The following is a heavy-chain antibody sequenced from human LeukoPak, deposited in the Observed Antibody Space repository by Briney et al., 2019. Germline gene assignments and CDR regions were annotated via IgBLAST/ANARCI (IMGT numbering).Heavy chain of an antibody. CDR2: INHSGST. CDR1: GWAVSGYY. D-gene: IGHD6-13*01. V-gene: IGHV4-34*01. Sequence: SETLSRNCAGYGWAVSGYYWSWIRQPPGKGLEWIGEINHSGSTNYNPSLKSRVTISVDTSKNQFSLKLSSVTAADTAVYYCARGSAAGDFDYWGQGTLVTVSS. J-gene: IGHJ4*02. CDR3: ARGSAAGDFDY.